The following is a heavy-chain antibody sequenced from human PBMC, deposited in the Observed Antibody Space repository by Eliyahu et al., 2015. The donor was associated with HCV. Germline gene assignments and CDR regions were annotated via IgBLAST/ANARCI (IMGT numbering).Heavy chain of an antibody. Sequence: EVQLLESGGGLVQPGGSLRLSCAASGFTFSSYAMSWVRQAPGKGLEWVSAISGSGGSTYYADSVKGRFTISRDNSKNTLYLQMNSLRAEDTAVYYCAKTYYYDSSGYSDAFDIWGQGTMVTVSS. D-gene: IGHD3-22*01. CDR3: AKTYYYDSSGYSDAFDI. J-gene: IGHJ3*02. V-gene: IGHV3-23*01. CDR2: ISGSGGST. CDR1: GFTFSSYA.